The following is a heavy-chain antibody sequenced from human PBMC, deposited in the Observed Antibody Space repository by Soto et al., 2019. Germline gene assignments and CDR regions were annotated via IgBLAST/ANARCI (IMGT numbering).Heavy chain of an antibody. CDR1: GFSFSHYW. D-gene: IGHD3-10*01. Sequence: GGPLRLSCAASGFSFSHYWMHLVRQSPGKGLVWVSRISPDGRTTTYADSVKGRFTISRENDKSTLYLQMNSLTVEDGAVYYCADSWLPTSYWGPGTLVTVCS. CDR3: ADSWLPTSY. J-gene: IGHJ4*02. CDR2: ISPDGRTT. V-gene: IGHV3-74*01.